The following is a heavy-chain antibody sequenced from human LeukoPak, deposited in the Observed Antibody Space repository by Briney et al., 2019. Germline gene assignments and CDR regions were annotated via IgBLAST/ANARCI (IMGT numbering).Heavy chain of an antibody. Sequence: GGSLRLSCAASGLTFSSYAMTWVRQAPGKGLQWVSTISGSGGSTFYADSVKGRFTISRDNSKSTLYLQMNSLRAEDTALYYWAKYFDSSGYPNPIFDYWGQGTLVTVSS. CDR1: GLTFSSYA. J-gene: IGHJ4*02. CDR2: ISGSGGST. V-gene: IGHV3-23*01. D-gene: IGHD3-22*01. CDR3: AKYFDSSGYPNPIFDY.